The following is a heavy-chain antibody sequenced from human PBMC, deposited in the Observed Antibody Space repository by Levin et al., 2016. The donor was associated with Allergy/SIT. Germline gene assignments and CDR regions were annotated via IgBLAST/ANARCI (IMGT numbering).Heavy chain of an antibody. CDR2: IIPILGIA. Sequence: WVRQAPGQGLEWMGRIIPILGIANYAQKFQGRVTITADKSTSTAYMELSSLRSEDTAVYYCARGTTSYYYGSGSFRHFDYWGQGTLVTVSS. CDR3: ARGTTSYYYGSGSFRHFDY. J-gene: IGHJ4*02. V-gene: IGHV1-69*04. D-gene: IGHD3-10*01.